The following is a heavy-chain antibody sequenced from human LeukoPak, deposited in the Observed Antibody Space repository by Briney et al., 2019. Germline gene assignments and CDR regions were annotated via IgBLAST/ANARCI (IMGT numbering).Heavy chain of an antibody. Sequence: PSETLSLTCTVSGGSISSYYWSWIRQPPGKGLEWIGYIYYSGSTNYNPSLKSRVTISVDTSKNQFSLKLSSVTAADTAVYYCARNYYDSSGYYFYQPNWFDPWGQGTLVTVSS. D-gene: IGHD3-22*01. V-gene: IGHV4-59*01. CDR1: GGSISSYY. J-gene: IGHJ5*02. CDR3: ARNYYDSSGYYFYQPNWFDP. CDR2: IYYSGST.